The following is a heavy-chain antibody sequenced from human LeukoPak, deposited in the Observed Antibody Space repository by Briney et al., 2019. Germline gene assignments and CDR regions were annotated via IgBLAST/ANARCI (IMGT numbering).Heavy chain of an antibody. CDR2: ISASGADT. J-gene: IGHJ4*02. V-gene: IGHV3-23*01. CDR1: GLTFTNFA. D-gene: IGHD4/OR15-4a*01. Sequence: GGSLRLSCTVSGLTFTNFAMNWVRQTSGGGLEWVSGISASGADTYYADSVKGRFIISRDNSKNTMYLQMNSLRAEDTAVFFCAKSVGANSRFYFDSWGPGTLVTVSS. CDR3: AKSVGANSRFYFDS.